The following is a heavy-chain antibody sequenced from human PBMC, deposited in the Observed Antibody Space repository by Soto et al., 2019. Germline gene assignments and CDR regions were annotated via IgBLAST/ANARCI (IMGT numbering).Heavy chain of an antibody. CDR2: IYTSGST. CDR1: GGSISNYY. CDR3: ACQSQSGPFYSYYGMDV. J-gene: IGHJ6*02. Sequence: QLQLQESGPGLVKPSETLSLTCTVSGGSISNYYWDWIRQPAGKGLEWIGRIYTSGSTNYNPSLKRRVTMSVDTSKNQFSLNLNSVTAADTAVYYCACQSQSGPFYSYYGMDVWGQGTTVTVSS. V-gene: IGHV4-4*07. D-gene: IGHD3-10*01.